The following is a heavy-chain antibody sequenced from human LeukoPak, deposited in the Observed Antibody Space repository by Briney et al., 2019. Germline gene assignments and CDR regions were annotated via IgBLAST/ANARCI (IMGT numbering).Heavy chain of an antibody. CDR1: GYTFSSFG. CDR3: ARGGGYYSGGSCYGFDY. Sequence: ASVKVSCKASGYTFSSFGLSGVRQAPGQGLEWMGWISAYNGDTNYAQKLQGRVTMTTDTSTSTAYMELRSLRSDDTAVYYCARGGGYYSGGSCYGFDYWGQGTLVTVSS. D-gene: IGHD2-15*01. J-gene: IGHJ4*02. CDR2: ISAYNGDT. V-gene: IGHV1-18*01.